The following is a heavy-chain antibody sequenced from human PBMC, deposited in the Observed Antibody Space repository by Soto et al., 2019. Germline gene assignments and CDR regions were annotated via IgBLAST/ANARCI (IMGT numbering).Heavy chain of an antibody. J-gene: IGHJ6*02. Sequence: GGSLRLSCAASGFTFSSYSMNWVRQAPGKGLEWVSYISSSSSTIYYADSVKGRFTISRDNAKNSLYLQMNSLRDEDTAGYYCARVKDDILTGYYSHYYYGMDVWGQGTRSPSP. CDR2: ISSSSSTI. CDR3: ARVKDDILTGYYSHYYYGMDV. CDR1: GFTFSSYS. D-gene: IGHD3-9*01. V-gene: IGHV3-48*02.